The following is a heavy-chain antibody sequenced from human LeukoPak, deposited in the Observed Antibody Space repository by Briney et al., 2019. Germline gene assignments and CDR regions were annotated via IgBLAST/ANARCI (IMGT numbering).Heavy chain of an antibody. V-gene: IGHV3-74*01. CDR3: ARGYDFWSGYSYYYYYYGMDV. CDR2: INSDGSST. J-gene: IGHJ6*02. D-gene: IGHD3-3*01. CDR1: GFTFSSYW. Sequence: GGSLRLSCAASGFTFSSYWMHWVRQAPGKGLVWVSRINSDGSSTSYADSVKGRFTISRDNAKNTLYLQMNSLRAEDTAVYYCARGYDFWSGYSYYYYYYGMDVWGQGTTVTVSS.